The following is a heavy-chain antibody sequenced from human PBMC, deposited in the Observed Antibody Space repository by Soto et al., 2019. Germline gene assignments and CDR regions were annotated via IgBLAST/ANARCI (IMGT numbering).Heavy chain of an antibody. CDR3: ARVFDGDLRYLLY. J-gene: IGHJ1*01. V-gene: IGHV3-7*03. CDR1: GFSFSSYW. CDR2: IKTDGSKE. D-gene: IGHD4-17*01. Sequence: LRLSCAASGFSFSSYWMTWVRQAPGKGLEWVANIKTDGSKEYYVDSVKGRFSISRDNAKNSLYLQMNSLRVEDTAVYYCARVFDGDLRYLLYWGQGTLVTVSS.